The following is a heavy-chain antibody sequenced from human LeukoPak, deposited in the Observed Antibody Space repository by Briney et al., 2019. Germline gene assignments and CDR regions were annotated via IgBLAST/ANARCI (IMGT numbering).Heavy chain of an antibody. Sequence: GGSLRLSCAASGFTFSNYWMHWVRHAPGKGLMWVSRISTDGSNTNYADSVKGRLTISRDNAKNTLYLQMNSLRAEDTAVYYCAKDGGQGALLYYYYYMDVWGKGTTVTVSS. V-gene: IGHV3-74*01. CDR3: AKDGGQGALLYYYYYMDV. D-gene: IGHD2-15*01. J-gene: IGHJ6*03. CDR1: GFTFSNYW. CDR2: ISTDGSNT.